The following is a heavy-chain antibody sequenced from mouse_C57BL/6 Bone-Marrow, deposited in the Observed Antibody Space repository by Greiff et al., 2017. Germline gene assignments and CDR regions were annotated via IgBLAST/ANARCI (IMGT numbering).Heavy chain of an antibody. V-gene: IGHV1-64*01. CDR1: GYTFTSYW. J-gene: IGHJ3*01. CDR2: IHPNSGST. D-gene: IGHD2-1*01. Sequence: QVQLQQPGAELVKPGASVKLSCKASGYTFTSYWMHWVKQRPGQGLEWIGMIHPNSGSTKYNEKFKSKATLTVAKSSSTAYMQLSSLTSEDSAVYYCARAPFYYGNSAWFAYWGQGTLVTVSA. CDR3: ARAPFYYGNSAWFAY.